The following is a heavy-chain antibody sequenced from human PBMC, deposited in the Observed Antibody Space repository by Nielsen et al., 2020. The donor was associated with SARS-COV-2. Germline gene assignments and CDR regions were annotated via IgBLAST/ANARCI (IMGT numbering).Heavy chain of an antibody. CDR2: VYHSGAT. Sequence: GSLRLSCAVFGGSVNTHAWWSWVRQAPGKGLEWIGEVYHSGATNYNPSLRSRVTLSMDKSRNQFSLKMTAVTAADTAVYFCARGNLVVVPSPILGLGPTYFYFYLDVWGKGASVTVSS. D-gene: IGHD2-21*01. CDR3: ARGNLVVVPSPILGLGPTYFYFYLDV. CDR1: GGSVNTHAW. V-gene: IGHV4-4*01. J-gene: IGHJ6*03.